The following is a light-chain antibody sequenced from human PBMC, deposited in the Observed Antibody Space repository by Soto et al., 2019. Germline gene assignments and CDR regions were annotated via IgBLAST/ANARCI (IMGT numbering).Light chain of an antibody. CDR3: YSAADDKGV. V-gene: IGLV3-27*01. Sequence: ELTQPSSVSVSPGQTARITCSGDVLAKKYARWFQQKPGQAPVLVIYKDSERPSGIPERFSGSSSGTTVTLTISGAQVEDEADYYCYSAADDKGVFGGGTKVTVL. CDR1: VLAKKY. CDR2: KDS. J-gene: IGLJ2*01.